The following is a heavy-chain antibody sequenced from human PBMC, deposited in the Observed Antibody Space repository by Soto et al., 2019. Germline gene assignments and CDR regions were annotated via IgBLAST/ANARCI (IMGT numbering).Heavy chain of an antibody. V-gene: IGHV3-21*01. D-gene: IGHD3-10*01. CDR2: ISSSSSYI. CDR1: GFTFSSYS. CDR3: ARKGDGGDYCYYGMDV. J-gene: IGHJ6*02. Sequence: GGSLRLSCAASGFTFSSYSMNWVRQAPGKGLEWVSSISSSSSYIYYADSVKGRFTISRDNAKNSLYLQMNSLRAEDTAVYYGARKGDGGDYCYYGMDVWGQGTTVTVSS.